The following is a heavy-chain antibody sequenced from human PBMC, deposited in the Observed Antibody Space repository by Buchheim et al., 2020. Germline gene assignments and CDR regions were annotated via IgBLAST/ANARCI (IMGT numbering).Heavy chain of an antibody. CDR3: ARDRYCSGGSCYPLYDGMDV. CDR2: ISYDGSNK. Sequence: QVQLVESGGGVVQPGRSLRLSCAASGFTFSSYAMHWVRQAPGKGLEWVAVISYDGSNKYYADSVKGRFTISRDNSKNTLYLQMNGLRAEDTAVYYCARDRYCSGGSCYPLYDGMDVWGQGTT. CDR1: GFTFSSYA. J-gene: IGHJ6*01. D-gene: IGHD2-15*01. V-gene: IGHV3-30-3*01.